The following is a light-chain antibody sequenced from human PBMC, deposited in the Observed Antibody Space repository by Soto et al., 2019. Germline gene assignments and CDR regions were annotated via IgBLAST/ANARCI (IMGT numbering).Light chain of an antibody. V-gene: IGKV3-15*01. Sequence: EIVMTQSPGTLSVSPGERATLSCRASQSVSTNLAWYQQTPGQAPRLLIYGASTRATGVPARFSGSGSGTEFTLTISSLQSEDFAVYYCQQYTNWPRTFGQGAKVEIK. CDR2: GAS. CDR3: QQYTNWPRT. J-gene: IGKJ1*01. CDR1: QSVSTN.